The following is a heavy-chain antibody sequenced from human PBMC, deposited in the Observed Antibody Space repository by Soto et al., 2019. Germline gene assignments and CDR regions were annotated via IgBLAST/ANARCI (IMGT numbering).Heavy chain of an antibody. V-gene: IGHV4-39*01. Sequence: TSETLSLSCTVSGGSISSSSYYWGWIRQPPGKGLEWIGSIYYSGSTYYNPSLKSRVTISVDTSKNQFSLKLSSVTAADTAVYYCARRRLVMVRGGPFDYWGQGTLVTVSS. J-gene: IGHJ4*02. CDR2: IYYSGST. CDR3: ARRRLVMVRGGPFDY. CDR1: GGSISSSSYY. D-gene: IGHD3-10*01.